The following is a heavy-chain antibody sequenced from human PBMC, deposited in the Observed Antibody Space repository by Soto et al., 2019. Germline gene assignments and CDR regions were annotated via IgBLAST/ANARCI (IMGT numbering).Heavy chain of an antibody. CDR3: AKDHRNGGSRVDY. J-gene: IGHJ4*02. V-gene: IGHV3-30*18. CDR2: ISYDGSNS. Sequence: QVQLVESGGGVVQPGRFLRLSCAASRFSFRAHGMHWVRQAPGKGLEWVAFISYDGSNSYYADSVKGRFTISRDNSNDALYLQMSSLRPEDTAVYFCAKDHRNGGSRVDYWGQGTLVTVSS. CDR1: RFSFRAHG. D-gene: IGHD2-8*01.